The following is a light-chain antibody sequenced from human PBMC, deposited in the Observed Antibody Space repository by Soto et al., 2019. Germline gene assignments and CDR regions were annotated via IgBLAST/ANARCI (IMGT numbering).Light chain of an antibody. J-gene: IGKJ5*01. V-gene: IGKV3-20*01. CDR3: QQYGSSPIT. CDR2: GAS. CDR1: QSVSSSY. Sequence: EIVLTQSPGTLSLSPGERATLSCRASQSVSSSYLAWYQQKPGQAPRLLIYGASSRATVIPDRFSGSGSGTDFTLTISRLEPDDLAVYYCQQYGSSPITFGQGTRLEIK.